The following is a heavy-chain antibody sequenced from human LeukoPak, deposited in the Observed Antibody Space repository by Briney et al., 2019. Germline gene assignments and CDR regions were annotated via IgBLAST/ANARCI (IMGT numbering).Heavy chain of an antibody. D-gene: IGHD5-12*01. CDR3: ARGGGDVDIVATIRTTQVTRYYYYGMDV. CDR2: INHSGST. CDR1: GGSFSGYY. V-gene: IGHV4-34*01. J-gene: IGHJ6*02. Sequence: PSETLSLTCAVYGGSFSGYYWSWIRQPPGKGLEWIGEINHSGSTNYNPSLKSRVTISVETSKNQFSLKLSSVTAAEPAVYYCARGGGDVDIVATIRTTQVTRYYYYGMDVWGQGTTVTVSS.